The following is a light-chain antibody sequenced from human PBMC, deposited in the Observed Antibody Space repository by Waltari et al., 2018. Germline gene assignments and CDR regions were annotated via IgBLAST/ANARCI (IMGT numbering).Light chain of an antibody. Sequence: IVLTQSPATLPLFAGERATLSCRASESVSRYLGWYQQKPGQAPRLLIYDTSIRATGVPARFIGSGYGTDFTLTISSLEPEDFALYFCQQRSLWPLTFGGGTKVEI. CDR1: ESVSRY. CDR2: DTS. CDR3: QQRSLWPLT. V-gene: IGKV3-11*01. J-gene: IGKJ4*01.